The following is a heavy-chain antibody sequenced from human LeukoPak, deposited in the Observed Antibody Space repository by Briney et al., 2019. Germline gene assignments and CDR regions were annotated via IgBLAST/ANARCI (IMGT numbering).Heavy chain of an antibody. V-gene: IGHV3-7*01. CDR2: IKHDGSEQ. D-gene: IGHD6-19*01. Sequence: GGSLRLSCAASGFIFTSNRMNWVRQAPGKGLEWVANIKHDGSEQIYVDSVKGRFTISRDNAKDSVYLQMNSLRAEDTAVYYCARGYSSGWPKFQHWGQGTLVTVSS. J-gene: IGHJ1*01. CDR1: GFIFTSNR. CDR3: ARGYSSGWPKFQH.